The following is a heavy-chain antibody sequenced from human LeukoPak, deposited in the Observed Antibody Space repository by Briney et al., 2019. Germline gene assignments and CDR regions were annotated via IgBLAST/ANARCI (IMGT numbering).Heavy chain of an antibody. CDR1: GFTFDDYA. CDR2: ISWNSGSI. D-gene: IGHD6-13*01. CDR3: AKVIRIAARRDWYFDL. Sequence: SLRLSCAASGFTFDDYAMHWVRQAPGKGLEWVSGISWNSGSIGYADSVKGRFTISRDNAKNSLYLQMNSLRAEDTAVYYCAKVIRIAARRDWYFDLWGRGTLVTVSS. V-gene: IGHV3-9*01. J-gene: IGHJ2*01.